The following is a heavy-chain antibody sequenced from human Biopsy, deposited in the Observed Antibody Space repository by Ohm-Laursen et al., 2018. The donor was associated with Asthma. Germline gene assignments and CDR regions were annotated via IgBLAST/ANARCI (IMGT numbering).Heavy chain of an antibody. CDR3: ARGPEYVRSSGALDY. V-gene: IGHV1-69*13. CDR1: GGTFSSNS. CDR2: IIPTFGPT. Sequence: GASVKVSCKASGGTFSSNSINWVRQAPGQGLEWMGRIIPTFGPTNYAQKFQGRVTISADDSTSTAYMELSSLSSEDTALYYCARGPEYVRSSGALDYWGQGTLVTVSS. J-gene: IGHJ4*02. D-gene: IGHD2-2*01.